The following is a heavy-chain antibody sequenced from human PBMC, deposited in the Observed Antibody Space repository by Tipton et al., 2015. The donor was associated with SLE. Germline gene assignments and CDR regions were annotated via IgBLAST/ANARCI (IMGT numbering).Heavy chain of an antibody. CDR3: ARENIWFGELSYYYGMDV. CDR2: IHYSGST. D-gene: IGHD3-10*01. V-gene: IGHV4-61*01. J-gene: IGHJ6*02. Sequence: TLSLTCTVSGDSVSSGSYYWSWVRQSPGKGLEWIGCIHYSGSTNYNPSLKSRVAISLDTSKNQFSLKLSSVTAADTALYYCARENIWFGELSYYYGMDVWGQGTMVTVSS. CDR1: GDSVSSGSYY.